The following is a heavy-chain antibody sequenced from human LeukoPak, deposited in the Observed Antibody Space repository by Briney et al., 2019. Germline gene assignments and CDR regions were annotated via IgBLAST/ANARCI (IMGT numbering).Heavy chain of an antibody. CDR2: ISSSGSTI. D-gene: IGHD1-26*01. J-gene: IGHJ3*02. Sequence: GGSLRLSCAASGFTFSDYYMSWIRQAPGKGLEGVSYISSSGSTIYYADSVKGRFTISRDNAKNSLYLQMNSLRAEDTAVYYCARDRLWGDAFDIWGQGTMVTVSS. CDR3: ARDRLWGDAFDI. CDR1: GFTFSDYY. V-gene: IGHV3-11*01.